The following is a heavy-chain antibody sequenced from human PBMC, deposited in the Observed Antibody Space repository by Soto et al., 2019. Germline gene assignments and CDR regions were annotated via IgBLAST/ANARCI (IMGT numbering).Heavy chain of an antibody. Sequence: QVQLVQSRGEVKKPGASVKVSCKTSGYSFTTYGISWVRQAPGQGLEWMGWISGYNGNTKYAQKLKGRLTMTTDTSTSPAYMVLRSLTSYDTAVYYCAREGPAPYSYYGMDVWGQGSTVTFSS. CDR3: AREGPAPYSYYGMDV. CDR2: ISGYNGNT. V-gene: IGHV1-18*01. CDR1: GYSFTTYG. J-gene: IGHJ6*02.